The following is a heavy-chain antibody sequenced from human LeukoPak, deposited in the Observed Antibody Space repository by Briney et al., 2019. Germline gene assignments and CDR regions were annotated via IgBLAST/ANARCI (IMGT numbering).Heavy chain of an antibody. V-gene: IGHV3-48*03. CDR3: ARESYRGGYYFDY. D-gene: IGHD3-22*01. CDR2: ISSSGSTI. CDR1: GFTFSSYE. Sequence: PGGSLRLSCAASGFTFSSYEMNWVRQAPGKGLEWVSYISSSGSTIYYADSVKGRFTISRDNAKNSLYLQMNSLRAEDTAVYYCARESYRGGYYFDYWGQGTLVTVSS. J-gene: IGHJ4*02.